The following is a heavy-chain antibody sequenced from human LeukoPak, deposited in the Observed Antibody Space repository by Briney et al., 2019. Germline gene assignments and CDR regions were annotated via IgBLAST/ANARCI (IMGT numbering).Heavy chain of an antibody. V-gene: IGHV5-51*01. CDR3: ARRRSCSGGRCYEDFDY. CDR1: RYSFTSYW. D-gene: IGHD2-15*01. J-gene: IGHJ4*02. CDR2: IYPGDSDT. Sequence: GESLQISCQGSRYSFTSYWVGWVRPMPGKGMEWMGIIYPGDSDTRYNPCFRGQVTISADKSISTAYLKWNSLNASDTAMYYCARRRSCSGGRCYEDFDYWGQGTLVTVSS.